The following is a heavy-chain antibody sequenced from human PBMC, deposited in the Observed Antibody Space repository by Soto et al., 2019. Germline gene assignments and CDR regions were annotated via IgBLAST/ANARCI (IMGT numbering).Heavy chain of an antibody. CDR1: GYAFSIYT. Sequence: SVNVSWKAAGYAFSIYTMHWGRQAPGQRLEWMGWINTGSGDTKYSQRFQGRITITRDKSASTTSMELSSLTSEDTAVFYCARDGGLFDYWGQGTLVTVSS. V-gene: IGHV1-3*04. CDR3: ARDGGLFDY. CDR2: INTGSGDT. J-gene: IGHJ4*02.